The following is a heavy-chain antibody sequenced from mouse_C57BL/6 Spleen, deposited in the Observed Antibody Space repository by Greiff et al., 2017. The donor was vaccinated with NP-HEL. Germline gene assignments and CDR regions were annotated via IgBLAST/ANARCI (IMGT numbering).Heavy chain of an antibody. Sequence: VQLQQSGAELVRPGASVKLSCTASGFNIKDYYMHWVKQRPEQGLEWIGRIDPEDGDTEYAPKFQGKATMTADTSSNPAYLQLSSLTSEDTAVYYCTTITTVVGRYFDVWGTGTTVTVSS. D-gene: IGHD1-1*01. CDR1: GFNIKDYY. J-gene: IGHJ1*03. V-gene: IGHV14-1*01. CDR3: TTITTVVGRYFDV. CDR2: IDPEDGDT.